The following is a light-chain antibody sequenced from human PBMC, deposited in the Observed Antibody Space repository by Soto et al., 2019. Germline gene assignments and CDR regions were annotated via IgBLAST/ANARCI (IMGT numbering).Light chain of an antibody. J-gene: IGLJ1*01. V-gene: IGLV4-60*03. CDR1: SGHSSDI. Sequence: QSVLTQSSSASASLGSSVNLTCTLSSGHSSDIIAWHQQQPGKAPRYLMKVERSGKFIKGSGVPDRFSGSSSGGDRYLTISNLQSEDEADYYCSAYTVSRTYVFGTGTQLTVL. CDR2: VERSGKF. CDR3: SAYTVSRTYV.